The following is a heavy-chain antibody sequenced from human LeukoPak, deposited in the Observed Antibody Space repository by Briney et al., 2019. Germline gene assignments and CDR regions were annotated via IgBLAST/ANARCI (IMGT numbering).Heavy chain of an antibody. D-gene: IGHD5-18*01. CDR3: ARDLGGYSYGSHFDY. J-gene: IGHJ4*02. CDR2: ITTSSSYI. CDR1: GFTFSNYA. Sequence: GGSLRLSCAASGFTFSNYAMSWVRQAPGKGLEWVSSITTSSSYIYYADSVKGRFTISRDNAKNSLYLQMNSLRAEDTAVYYCARDLGGYSYGSHFDYWGQGTLVTVSS. V-gene: IGHV3-21*01.